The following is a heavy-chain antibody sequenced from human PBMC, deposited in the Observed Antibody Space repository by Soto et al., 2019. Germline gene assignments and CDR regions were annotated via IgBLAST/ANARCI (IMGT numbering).Heavy chain of an antibody. V-gene: IGHV3-53*02. CDR2: IYRDGTT. J-gene: IGHJ4*02. Sequence: EVQLVETGGGLIQPGGSLRLSCAASGFTVSSNYMSWVRQAPGKGLEWVSVIYRDGTTYYADSVKGRFTISRDNSKNTLYLQMSSLQADAMSVNYCASSSPSGFLSGYRTVYCDYWGQGSLVAV. CDR3: ASSSPSGFLSGYRTVYCDY. D-gene: IGHD3-22*01. CDR1: GFTVSSNY.